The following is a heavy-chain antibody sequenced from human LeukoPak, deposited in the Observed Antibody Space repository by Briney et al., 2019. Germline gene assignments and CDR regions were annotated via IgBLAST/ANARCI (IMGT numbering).Heavy chain of an antibody. CDR2: IKSKANNYAT. Sequence: PGGSLRLSCAASGFTFSGSAMHWVRQASGKGLEWVGRIKSKANNYATAYAVSVKGRFTISRDNSKNTLYLQMNSLRAEDTAIYYCAGAAMVRGVDYFDYWGQGTLVTVSS. CDR1: GFTFSGSA. CDR3: AGAAMVRGVDYFDY. J-gene: IGHJ4*02. D-gene: IGHD3-10*01. V-gene: IGHV3-73*01.